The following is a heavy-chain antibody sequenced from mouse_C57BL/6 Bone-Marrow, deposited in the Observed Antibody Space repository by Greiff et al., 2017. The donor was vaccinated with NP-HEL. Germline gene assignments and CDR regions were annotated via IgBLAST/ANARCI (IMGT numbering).Heavy chain of an antibody. J-gene: IGHJ2*01. CDR1: GFTFSSYA. CDR3: ARVLYGSSFYYFDY. V-gene: IGHV5-4*03. Sequence: EVKLMESGGGLVKPGGSLKLSCAASGFTFSSYAMSWVRQTPEKRLEWVATISDGGSYTYYPDNVKGRFTISRDNAKNNLYLQMSNMKSEDTAMYYCARVLYGSSFYYFDYWGQGTTLTVSS. CDR2: ISDGGSYT. D-gene: IGHD1-1*01.